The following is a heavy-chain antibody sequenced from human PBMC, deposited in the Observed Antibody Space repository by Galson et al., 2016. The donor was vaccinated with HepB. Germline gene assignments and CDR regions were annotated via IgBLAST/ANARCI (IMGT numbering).Heavy chain of an antibody. CDR2: IWYDGSNK. CDR1: GFTFSSYG. V-gene: IGHV3-33*03. J-gene: IGHJ4*02. CDR3: ARSYGLASYYSVPFY. Sequence: SLRLSCAASGFTFSSYGMHWVRQAPGKGLEWVAVIWYDGSNKYYADSVKGRFTVSRDNAKNSLYLQMNSLRAEDTAVYYCARSYGLASYYSVPFYWGQGTLVTISS. D-gene: IGHD3-10*01.